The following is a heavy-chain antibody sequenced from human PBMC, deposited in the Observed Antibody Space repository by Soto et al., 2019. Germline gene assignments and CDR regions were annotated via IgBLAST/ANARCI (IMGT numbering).Heavy chain of an antibody. V-gene: IGHV1-18*01. CDR1: GYTFTSYG. Sequence: ASVKVSCKASGYTFTSYGISWVRQAPGQGLEWIGWISAYNGNTNYAQKLQGRVTMTTDTSTSTAYMELRSLRSDDTAVYYCARRSSGWRYNWFDPWGQGTLVTVSS. CDR3: ARRSSGWRYNWFDP. J-gene: IGHJ5*02. CDR2: ISAYNGNT. D-gene: IGHD6-19*01.